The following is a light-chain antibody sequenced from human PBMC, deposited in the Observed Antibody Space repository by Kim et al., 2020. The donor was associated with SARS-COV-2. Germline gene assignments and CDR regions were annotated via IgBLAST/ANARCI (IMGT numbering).Light chain of an antibody. CDR1: KLGDKY. J-gene: IGLJ2*01. CDR2: EDT. V-gene: IGLV3-1*01. Sequence: SYELTQPPSVSVSPGQTVSISCSGDKLGDKYACWYQQRPGQSPVLVIYEDTRRPSGIPERFSASTSGNTATLTISGTQAMDEADYYCQAWDSTTVIFGGGTQLTVL. CDR3: QAWDSTTVI.